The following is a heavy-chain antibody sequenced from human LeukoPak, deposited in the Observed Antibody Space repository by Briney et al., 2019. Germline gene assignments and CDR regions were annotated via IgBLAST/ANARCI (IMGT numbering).Heavy chain of an antibody. CDR1: GYTFTSYA. J-gene: IGHJ4*02. Sequence: GASVKVSCKASGYTFTSYAMHWVRQAPGQRLEWMGWINAGNGNTKYSQEFQGRVTITRDTSASTAYMELSSLRSEDTAVYYCARVASSGYSSRFDYWGQGTLVTVSS. CDR3: ARVASSGYSSRFDY. V-gene: IGHV1-3*01. D-gene: IGHD3-22*01. CDR2: INAGNGNT.